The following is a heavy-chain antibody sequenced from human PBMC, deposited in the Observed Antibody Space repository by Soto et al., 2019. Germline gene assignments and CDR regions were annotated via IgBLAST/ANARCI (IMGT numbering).Heavy chain of an antibody. CDR2: IYHSGST. D-gene: IGHD2-15*01. CDR3: ARAPVVSNWFDP. Sequence: PSETLSLTCPVSGSSINSGGYSRDCIRQPPGKGLEWIGYIYHSGSTYYNPSLKSRVTISVDRSKNQFSLKLSSVTAADTAVYYCARAPVVSNWFDPWGQGTLVTVSS. V-gene: IGHV4-30-2*01. CDR1: GSSINSGGYS. J-gene: IGHJ5*02.